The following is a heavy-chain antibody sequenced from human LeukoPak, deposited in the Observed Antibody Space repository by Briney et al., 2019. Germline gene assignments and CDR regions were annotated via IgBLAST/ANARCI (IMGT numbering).Heavy chain of an antibody. D-gene: IGHD7-27*01. V-gene: IGHV3-30-3*01. Sequence: PGGSRRLSCAASGFTFSSYAMHWVRQAPGKGLEWVAVISYDGSNKYYADSVKGRFTISRDNSKNTLYLQMNSLRAEDTAVYYCARDGDSGGETLYYFDYWGQGTLVTVSS. CDR1: GFTFSSYA. CDR3: ARDGDSGGETLYYFDY. J-gene: IGHJ4*02. CDR2: ISYDGSNK.